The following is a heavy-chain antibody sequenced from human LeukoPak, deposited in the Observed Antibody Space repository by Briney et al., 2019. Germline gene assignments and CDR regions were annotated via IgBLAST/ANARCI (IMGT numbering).Heavy chain of an antibody. J-gene: IGHJ4*02. CDR3: ARDRSGTYLDY. V-gene: IGHV3-66*01. Sequence: GGSLRLSCAESGGTVWSSFRSWIRQAPGKGLEWVAILHSGGGTDYADSVRGGFTISRDNSKDILYLQMNSLRAEDTAVYYCARDRSGTYLDYWGQGTLVTVSS. CDR2: LHSGGGT. CDR1: GGTVWSSF. D-gene: IGHD1-26*01.